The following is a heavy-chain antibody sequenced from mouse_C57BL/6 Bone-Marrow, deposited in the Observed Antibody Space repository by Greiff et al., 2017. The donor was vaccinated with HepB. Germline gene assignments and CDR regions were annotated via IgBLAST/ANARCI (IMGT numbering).Heavy chain of an antibody. CDR1: GYTFTSYW. Sequence: VKLQQPGAELVMPGASVKLSCKASGYTFTSYWMHWVKQRPGQGLEWIGEIDPSDSYTNYNQKFKGKSTLTVDKSSSTAYMQLSSLTSEDSAVYYCARAIYYGSSYVGWYFDVWGTGTTVTVSS. J-gene: IGHJ1*03. CDR2: IDPSDSYT. CDR3: ARAIYYGSSYVGWYFDV. V-gene: IGHV1-69*01. D-gene: IGHD1-1*01.